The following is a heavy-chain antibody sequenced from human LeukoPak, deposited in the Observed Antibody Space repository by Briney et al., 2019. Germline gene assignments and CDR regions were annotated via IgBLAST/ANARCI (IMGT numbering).Heavy chain of an antibody. CDR2: IKQDGSEK. J-gene: IGHJ4*02. Sequence: PGGSLRLSCAASGFTFSSYWMSWVRQAPGKGLEWVANIKQDGSEKYYVDSVKGRFTISRDNAKNSLYLQMNSLRAEDTAVYYCASNYDSSGYYAGFDYWGQGTLVTVSS. D-gene: IGHD3-22*01. CDR1: GFTFSSYW. CDR3: ASNYDSSGYYAGFDY. V-gene: IGHV3-7*01.